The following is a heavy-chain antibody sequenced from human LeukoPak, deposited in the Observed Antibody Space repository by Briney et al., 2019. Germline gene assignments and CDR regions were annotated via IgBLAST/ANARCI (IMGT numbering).Heavy chain of an antibody. V-gene: IGHV3-48*02. CDR3: ARDRGYGPDY. Sequence: GGPLSFSFAASGFTIISISMKWFRQHPGKGLRWVSYISSSSSTIYYADSVKGRFTISRDNAKNSLYLQTNSLRDEDTAVYYCARDRGYGPDYWGQGTLVTVSS. D-gene: IGHD5-18*01. CDR1: GFTIISIS. CDR2: ISSSSSTI. J-gene: IGHJ4*02.